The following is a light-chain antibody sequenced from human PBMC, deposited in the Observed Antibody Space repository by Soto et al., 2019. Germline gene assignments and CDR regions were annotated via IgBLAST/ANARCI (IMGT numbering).Light chain of an antibody. CDR3: QHYYDYSWT. V-gene: IGKV1-5*03. Sequence: DIQMTQSPSTLSASVGDRVTITCRASQSISNWLAWFQQKPGKAPKLLIYKASNLESGVPSTFSGSASGTEFTLTISSLQPDDCATYYCQHYYDYSWTFGQGTKVEIK. CDR1: QSISNW. CDR2: KAS. J-gene: IGKJ1*01.